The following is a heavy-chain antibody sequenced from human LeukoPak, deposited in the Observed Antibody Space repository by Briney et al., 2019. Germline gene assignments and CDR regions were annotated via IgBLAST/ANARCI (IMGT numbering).Heavy chain of an antibody. CDR3: ARDLSSSHPGHFDY. CDR2: INSDGSNT. CDR1: GFPFSPYW. D-gene: IGHD6-13*01. Sequence: GGSLRLSCAASGFPFSPYWMHWVRQAPGKGLVWVSRINSDGSNTIYADSVKGRFTISRDNSKNTLYLQMNSLRAEDTAVYYCARDLSSSHPGHFDYWGQGTLVTVSS. V-gene: IGHV3-74*01. J-gene: IGHJ4*02.